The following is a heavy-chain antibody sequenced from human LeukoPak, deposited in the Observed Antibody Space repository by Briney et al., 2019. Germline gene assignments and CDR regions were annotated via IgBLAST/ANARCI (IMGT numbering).Heavy chain of an antibody. J-gene: IGHJ5*02. CDR1: GGSISSYY. CDR2: IYYSGGT. D-gene: IGHD6-6*01. V-gene: IGHV4-59*12. Sequence: PSETLSLTCTASGGSISSYYWSWIRQPPGKGLEWIGYIYYSGGTNYNPSPKSRVFILVDAYNNQLLLMQSAVTAADTAVYYCARSHRSSSERYNWFDPWGQGTLVTVSS. CDR3: ARSHRSSSERYNWFDP.